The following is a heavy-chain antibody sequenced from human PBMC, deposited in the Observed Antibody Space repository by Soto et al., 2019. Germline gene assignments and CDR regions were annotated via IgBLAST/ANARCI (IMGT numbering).Heavy chain of an antibody. CDR2: INPKNGDT. J-gene: IGHJ5*02. D-gene: IGHD2-2*01. CDR1: GYFFNDYH. V-gene: IGHV1-2*02. Sequence: SVKVSCKTSGYFFNDYHMHWVRKAPGQGLEWMGWINPKNGDTNYAQKFQDRVTMTRDTSISTVYIELSRLTSDDTAVYYRAREAGSSNIAAVLLDPWGQGTLVTVSS. CDR3: AREAGSSNIAAVLLDP.